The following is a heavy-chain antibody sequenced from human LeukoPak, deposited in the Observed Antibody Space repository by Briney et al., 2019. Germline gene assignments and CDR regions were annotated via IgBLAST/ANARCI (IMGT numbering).Heavy chain of an antibody. CDR1: GFRFGDYW. V-gene: IGHV3-7*01. CDR2: IKQDGAEK. Sequence: PGGSLRLSCAASGFRFGDYWMTWARHIPGKGLEWVANIKQDGAEKHYAESVEGRFIISRDNAKNSLFLEMDSLEVEDTAVYYCARVGAWDLQRVFEYWGQGTLVTVSS. D-gene: IGHD1-26*01. J-gene: IGHJ4*02. CDR3: ARVGAWDLQRVFEY.